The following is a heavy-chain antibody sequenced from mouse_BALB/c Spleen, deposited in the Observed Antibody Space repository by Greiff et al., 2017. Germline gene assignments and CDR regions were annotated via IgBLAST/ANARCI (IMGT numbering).Heavy chain of an antibody. J-gene: IGHJ4*01. D-gene: IGHD1-1*01. V-gene: IGHV1-4*02. CDR2: INPSSGYT. CDR3: ARNYYGSSSYAMDY. CDR1: GYTFTSYT. Sequence: VQLQQSAAELARPGASVKMSCKASGYTFTSYTMHWVKQRPGQGLEWIGYINPSSGYTEYNQKFKDKTTLTADKSSSTAYMQLSSLTSEDSAVYYCARNYYGSSSYAMDYWGQGTSVTVSS.